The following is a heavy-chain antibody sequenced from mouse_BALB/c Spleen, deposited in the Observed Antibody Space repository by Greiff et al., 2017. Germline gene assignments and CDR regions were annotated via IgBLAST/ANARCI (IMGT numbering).Heavy chain of an antibody. J-gene: IGHJ3*01. CDR1: GFTFSSYT. D-gene: IGHD2-1*01. V-gene: IGHV5-6-4*01. CDR3: TRDEGNYAWFAY. Sequence: EVQVVESGGGLVKPGGSLKLSCAASGFTFSSYTMSWVRQTPEKRLEWVATISSGGSYTYYPDSVKGRFTISRDNAKNTLYLQMSSLKSEDTAMYYCTRDEGNYAWFAYWGQGTLVTVSA. CDR2: ISSGGSYT.